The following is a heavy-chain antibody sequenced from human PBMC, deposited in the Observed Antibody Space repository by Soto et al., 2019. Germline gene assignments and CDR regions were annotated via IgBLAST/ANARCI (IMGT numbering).Heavy chain of an antibody. V-gene: IGHV4-38-2*01. J-gene: IGHJ4*02. CDR3: ARGVGTTNYFDF. CDR1: GFSISSDYY. D-gene: IGHD1-7*01. Sequence: PSETLSLTCGVSGFSISSDYYWGWIRRPPGKGLEWIGSIYHSGSTYYSPSPKSRVTISVDTSKNQFSLKLTSVTAADTAVYYCARGVGTTNYFDFWGQGTLVTVSS. CDR2: IYHSGST.